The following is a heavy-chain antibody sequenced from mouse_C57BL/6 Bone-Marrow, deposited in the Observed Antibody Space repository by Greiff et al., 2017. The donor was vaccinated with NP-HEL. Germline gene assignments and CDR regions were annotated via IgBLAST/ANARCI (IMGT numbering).Heavy chain of an antibody. Sequence: VQLQQPGAELVRPGSSVKLSCKASGYTFTSYWMHWVKQRPIQGLEWIGNIDPSDSETHYNQKFKDKATLTVDKSSSTAYMQLSSLTSEDSAVYYCARDYYGSSSSYWYFDVWGTGTTVTVSS. V-gene: IGHV1-52*01. CDR2: IDPSDSET. J-gene: IGHJ1*03. D-gene: IGHD1-1*01. CDR3: ARDYYGSSSSYWYFDV. CDR1: GYTFTSYW.